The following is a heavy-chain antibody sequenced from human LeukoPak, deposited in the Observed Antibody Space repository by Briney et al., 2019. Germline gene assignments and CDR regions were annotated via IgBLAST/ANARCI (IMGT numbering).Heavy chain of an antibody. J-gene: IGHJ4*02. CDR2: IKQDGSQK. CDR1: GFTFSTYW. Sequence: TGGSLRLSCAASGFTFSTYWMSWVRQAPGKGLEWVANIKQDGSQKQYVDSAKGRFTISRDDAKNSLYLQMNSLRAEDTAVYYCARDGSSSLSSSAPPPTDFDYWGQGTLVTVSS. CDR3: ARDGSSSLSSSAPPPTDFDY. V-gene: IGHV3-7*01. D-gene: IGHD6-6*01.